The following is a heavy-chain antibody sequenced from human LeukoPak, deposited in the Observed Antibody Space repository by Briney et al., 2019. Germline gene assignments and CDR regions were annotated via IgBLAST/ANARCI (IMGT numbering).Heavy chain of an antibody. Sequence: GGSLRLSCAASGFTFSSYSMSWVRQAPGKGLEWVANIKQDGSEKYYADSVKGRFTISRDNAKNSLYLQMNSLRAEDTAVYYCARDYSKGMIAGYYMDVWGKGTTVTVSS. CDR2: IKQDGSEK. D-gene: IGHD3-22*01. CDR3: ARDYSKGMIAGYYMDV. V-gene: IGHV3-7*01. CDR1: GFTFSSYS. J-gene: IGHJ6*03.